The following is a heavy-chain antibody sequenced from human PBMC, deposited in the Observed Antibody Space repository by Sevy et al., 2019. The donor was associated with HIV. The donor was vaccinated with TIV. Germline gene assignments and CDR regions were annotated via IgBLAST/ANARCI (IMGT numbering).Heavy chain of an antibody. CDR2: MSPKSGNT. J-gene: IGHJ4*02. D-gene: IGHD5-18*01. V-gene: IGHV1-8*02. Sequence: ASVKVSCKASGDTFTTYDINWVRQATGQGLEWMGWMSPKSGNTGFAQKFQGRLTMTRDTSISTAYMEVSGLTSDDTAVYYCARDLRLRGYSYGSFDYWGQGTLVTVSS. CDR1: GDTFTTYD. CDR3: ARDLRLRGYSYGSFDY.